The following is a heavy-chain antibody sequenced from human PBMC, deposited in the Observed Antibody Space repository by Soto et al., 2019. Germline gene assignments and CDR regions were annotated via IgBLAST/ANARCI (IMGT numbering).Heavy chain of an antibody. V-gene: IGHV3-9*01. Sequence: GGSLRLSCAASGFTFDDYAMHWVRQAPGKGLEWVSGISWNSGSIGYADSVKGRFTISRDNAKNSLYLQMNSLRAEDTALYYCAKVMNYYGSGSYFDYWGQGTLVTVSS. D-gene: IGHD3-10*01. J-gene: IGHJ4*02. CDR1: GFTFDDYA. CDR2: ISWNSGSI. CDR3: AKVMNYYGSGSYFDY.